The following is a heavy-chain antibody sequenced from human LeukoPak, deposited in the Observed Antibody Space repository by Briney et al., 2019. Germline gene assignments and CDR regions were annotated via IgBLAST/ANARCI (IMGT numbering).Heavy chain of an antibody. V-gene: IGHV3-9*01. Sequence: GRSLRLSCAASGFTFDDYAMHWVRQAPGKGLEWVSGISWNSGTIGYADSVKGRFTISRDNAKNSLYLQMDSLRADDTAVYYCARGGTFVVVTSINYWGQGTRATVSS. CDR1: GFTFDDYA. CDR3: ARGGTFVVVTSINY. J-gene: IGHJ4*02. CDR2: ISWNSGTI. D-gene: IGHD2-21*02.